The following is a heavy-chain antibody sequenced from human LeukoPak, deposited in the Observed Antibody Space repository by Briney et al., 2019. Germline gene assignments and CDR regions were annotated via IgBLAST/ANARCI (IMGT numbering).Heavy chain of an antibody. CDR3: ARDRYGDYFDY. CDR2: IYYSGST. J-gene: IGHJ4*02. V-gene: IGHV4-39*07. Sequence: SETLSLTCTVSGGSISSSSYYWGWIRQPPGKGLEWIGSIYYSGSTNYNPSLKSRVTISVDTSKNQFSLKLSSVTAADTAVYYCARDRYGDYFDYWGQGTLVTVSS. D-gene: IGHD4-17*01. CDR1: GGSISSSSYY.